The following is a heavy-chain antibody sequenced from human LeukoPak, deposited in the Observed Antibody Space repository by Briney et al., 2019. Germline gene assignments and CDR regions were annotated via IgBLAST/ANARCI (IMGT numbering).Heavy chain of an antibody. J-gene: IGHJ4*02. D-gene: IGHD5-12*01. CDR2: IKQDGSEE. CDR1: GFTFSSYW. CDR3: ARRGVASSCDY. Sequence: RSGGSLRLSCAASGFTFSSYWMSWVRQAPGRGLEWVANIKQDGSEEYCVDSLKGRFTISRDNAKNSLFPQMNSLRAEDTAVYYCARRGVASSCDYWGQGTLVTVSS. V-gene: IGHV3-7*01.